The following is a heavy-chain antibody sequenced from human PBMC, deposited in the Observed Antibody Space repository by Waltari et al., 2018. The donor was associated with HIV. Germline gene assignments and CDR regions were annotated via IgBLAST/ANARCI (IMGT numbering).Heavy chain of an antibody. D-gene: IGHD6-19*01. CDR2: ITSKAYGGTT. J-gene: IGHJ5*02. V-gene: IGHV3-49*04. CDR3: TREHSTGWS. Sequence: EVQLVESGGGLVQPGRSLRLSCTASGFTFGDYAVSWVRQAPGKGVDWSSFITSKAYGGTTEYAASVRGRFTISRDDSKSIAYLQMNSLKIEDTAVYYCTREHSTGWSWGQGTLVTVSS. CDR1: GFTFGDYA.